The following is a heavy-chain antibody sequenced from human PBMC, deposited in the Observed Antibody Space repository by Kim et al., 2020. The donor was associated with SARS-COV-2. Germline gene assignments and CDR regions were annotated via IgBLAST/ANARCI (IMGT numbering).Heavy chain of an antibody. CDR3: ARGGLGWRQSDLDY. D-gene: IGHD6-19*01. J-gene: IGHJ4*02. Sequence: GSLRLSCAASGFTFSSYFMHWVRQAPGKGLEWVALISFDGSNTYYADSVKGRFTISRDDSKNTLCLQMNSLRPEDTAVYYCARGGLGWRQSDLDYWGQG. V-gene: IGHV3-30*03. CDR2: ISFDGSNT. CDR1: GFTFSSYF.